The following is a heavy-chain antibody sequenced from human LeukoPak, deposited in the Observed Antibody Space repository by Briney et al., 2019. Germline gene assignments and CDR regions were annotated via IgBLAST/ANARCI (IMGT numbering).Heavy chain of an antibody. J-gene: IGHJ4*02. D-gene: IGHD3-22*01. V-gene: IGHV1-2*02. CDR2: ITPNSGGT. Sequence: ASVKVSCKASGYTFTDYYIHWVRQAPGQGLEWMGWITPNSGGTNYAQKFQGRVSMTRDTSISTAYMELSRLRSDDTAVYYCASNTDYYDSSGCFDYWGQGTLVTVSS. CDR3: ASNTDYYDSSGCFDY. CDR1: GYTFTDYY.